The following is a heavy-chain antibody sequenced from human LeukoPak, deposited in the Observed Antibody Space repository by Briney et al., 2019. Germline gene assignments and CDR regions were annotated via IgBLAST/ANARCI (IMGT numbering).Heavy chain of an antibody. CDR2: ISSSDNTI. V-gene: IGHV3-48*04. D-gene: IGHD3-22*01. Sequence: GGSLRLSCAASGFAFSDYSMNWVRQAPGKGLEWVSYISSSDNTIHYADSVKGRFTISRDNAKNSLYLQMNSPRAEDTALYYCARPAPYDSSSFDYWGQGTLVTVSS. J-gene: IGHJ4*02. CDR1: GFAFSDYS. CDR3: ARPAPYDSSSFDY.